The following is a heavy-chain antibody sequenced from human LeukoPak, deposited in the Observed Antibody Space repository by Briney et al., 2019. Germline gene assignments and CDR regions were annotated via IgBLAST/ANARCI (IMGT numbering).Heavy chain of an antibody. CDR2: IYTSGST. CDR3: ARASSGSYLVD. J-gene: IGHJ4*02. CDR1: AGSISSSSYY. D-gene: IGHD3-10*01. Sequence: SETLSLTCSVSAGSISSSSYYWSWIRQPAGKGLEWIGRIYTSGSTIYNPPLKSRVTMSADTSKNQFSLKLSSVTAADTAVYYCARASSGSYLVDWGQGTLVTVSS. V-gene: IGHV4-61*02.